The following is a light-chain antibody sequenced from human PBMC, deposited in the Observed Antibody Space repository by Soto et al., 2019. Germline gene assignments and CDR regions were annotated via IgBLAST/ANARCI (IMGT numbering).Light chain of an antibody. Sequence: QSALTQPASVSGSPGQSITISCTGTSSDVGGYNYVSWYQQHPGKAPKLMIYEVSNRPSGVSNRFSGSKSGNTASLTISGLQAEDEADYYCSPYTSSSTPLYVFGTGTKVTV. CDR3: SPYTSSSTPLYV. J-gene: IGLJ1*01. V-gene: IGLV2-14*01. CDR2: EVS. CDR1: SSDVGGYNY.